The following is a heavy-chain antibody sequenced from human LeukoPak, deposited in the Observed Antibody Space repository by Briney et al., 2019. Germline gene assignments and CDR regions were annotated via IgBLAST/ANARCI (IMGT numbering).Heavy chain of an antibody. J-gene: IGHJ6*03. V-gene: IGHV3-7*01. CDR1: RLTFSSYW. CDR3: AKLTRGYYYYMDV. CDR2: LNQDGSEK. Sequence: PGGSLRLSCAASRLTFSSYWMSWVRQTPGKGLEWVANLNQDGSEKHYVDSAKGRFTISRDNAKNSLYLQMNSLRGADTAVYYCAKLTRGYYYYMDVWGKGTTVTVSS. D-gene: IGHD1-14*01.